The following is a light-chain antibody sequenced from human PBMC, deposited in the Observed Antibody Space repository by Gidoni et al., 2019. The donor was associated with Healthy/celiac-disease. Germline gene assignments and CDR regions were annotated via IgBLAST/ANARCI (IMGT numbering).Light chain of an antibody. CDR3: QQYNSYSA. CDR2: KAS. J-gene: IGKJ5*01. CDR1: QSISSW. V-gene: IGKV1-5*03. Sequence: QMTQSPSTLSASVGDRVTITCRASQSISSWLAWYQQKPGKAPKLLIYKASSLESGVPSRFSGXXXGTEFTLTXSSLQPDDFATYYCQQYNSYSAFGQGTRLEIK.